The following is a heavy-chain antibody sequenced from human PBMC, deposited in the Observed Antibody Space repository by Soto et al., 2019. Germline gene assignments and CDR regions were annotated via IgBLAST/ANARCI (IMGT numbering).Heavy chain of an antibody. CDR3: ARDSWFGELPHDAFDI. V-gene: IGHV1-18*01. CDR2: ISAYNGNT. Sequence: QVQLVQSGAEVKKPGASVKVSCKASGFTFTSYGISWVRQAPGQGLEWMGWISAYNGNTNYAQKLQGRVTMTTDTSTSTAYMELRSLRSDDAAVYYCARDSWFGELPHDAFDIWGQGTMVTVSS. CDR1: GFTFTSYG. D-gene: IGHD3-10*01. J-gene: IGHJ3*02.